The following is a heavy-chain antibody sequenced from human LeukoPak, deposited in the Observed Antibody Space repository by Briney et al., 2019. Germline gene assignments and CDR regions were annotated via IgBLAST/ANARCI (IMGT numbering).Heavy chain of an antibody. D-gene: IGHD2-2*03. Sequence: SETLSLTCTVSGGSISSYYWSWIRQPPGKGLEWIGYIYYSGSTDYNPSLKSRVTISLDTSKNRFSLKLTSVTAADTAVYYCARWIGPRFDSWGQGTLVTVSS. CDR2: IYYSGST. CDR3: ARWIGPRFDS. J-gene: IGHJ5*01. CDR1: GGSISSYY. V-gene: IGHV4-59*08.